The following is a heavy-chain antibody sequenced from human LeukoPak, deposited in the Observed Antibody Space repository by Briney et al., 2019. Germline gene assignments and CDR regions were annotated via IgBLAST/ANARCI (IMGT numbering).Heavy chain of an antibody. Sequence: PGGSLRLSCAASGFTFSSYGMHWVRQAPGKGLEWVAAIWYDGSNKFYADSVKDRFTISRDNSKNTLYLQMNSLRAEDTAVYYCTRDLVARLYGMDVWGQGTTVTVSS. CDR3: TRDLVARLYGMDV. CDR1: GFTFSSYG. CDR2: IWYDGSNK. D-gene: IGHD2-8*02. J-gene: IGHJ6*02. V-gene: IGHV3-33*01.